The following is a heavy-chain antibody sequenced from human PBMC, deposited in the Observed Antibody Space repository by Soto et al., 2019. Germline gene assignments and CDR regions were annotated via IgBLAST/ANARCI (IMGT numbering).Heavy chain of an antibody. D-gene: IGHD3-10*01. CDR2: ISAYNGNT. J-gene: IGHJ5*02. V-gene: IGHV1-18*01. Sequence: QVQLVQSGAEVKKPGASVKVSCKASGYTFTSYGISWVRQAPGQGLEWMGWISAYNGNTNYAQKLQGRVTMTTDTSTSTAYMELRSLRSVDTAMYYCARGRITMVRGVIFLNWFDPWGQGTLVTVS. CDR1: GYTFTSYG. CDR3: ARGRITMVRGVIFLNWFDP.